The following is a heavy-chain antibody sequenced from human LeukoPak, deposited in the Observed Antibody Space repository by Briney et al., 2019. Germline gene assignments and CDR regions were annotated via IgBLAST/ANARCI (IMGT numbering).Heavy chain of an antibody. Sequence: SQTLSLTCTVSGGSISSGSYYWSWIRQPAGKGLEWIGYIYYSGSTNYNPSLKSRVTISVDTSKNQFSLKLSSVTAADTAVYYCARGGTTVVTRNYYYYMDVWGKGTTVTVSS. CDR2: IYYSGST. CDR3: ARGGTTVVTRNYYYYMDV. J-gene: IGHJ6*03. CDR1: GGSISSGSYY. D-gene: IGHD4-23*01. V-gene: IGHV4-61*10.